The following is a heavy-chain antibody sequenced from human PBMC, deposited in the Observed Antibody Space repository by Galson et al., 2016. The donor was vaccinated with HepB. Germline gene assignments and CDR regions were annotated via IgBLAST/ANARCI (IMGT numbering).Heavy chain of an antibody. V-gene: IGHV3-7*05. CDR2: IKQDGSAK. CDR1: GFTFKNYV. CDR3: ALGQGFLADS. J-gene: IGHJ4*02. Sequence: SLRLSCATSGFTFKNYVMSWVRQAPGKGLEWVAIIKQDGSAKYYVDSLKGRFTISRDNAKNSLYLQMSSLRPEDMAVYYCALGQGFLADSWGQGTLVTVSS.